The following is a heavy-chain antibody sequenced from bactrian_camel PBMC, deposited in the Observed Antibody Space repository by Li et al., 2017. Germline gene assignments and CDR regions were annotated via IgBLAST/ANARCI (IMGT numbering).Heavy chain of an antibody. CDR2: FHRDFSA. D-gene: IGHD6*01. CDR3: AAGRGYTSRLVISDYDY. J-gene: IGHJ4*01. Sequence: VQLVESGGASVRPGGSLRLSCAVSGFPVTLVSMAWFRQAPGKEREGVATFHRDFSASYADSVKGRFTISQDKDNAKNTVYLQMDSLKPEDTAMYYCAAGRGYTSRLVISDYDYWGQGTQVTVS. V-gene: IGHV3S53*01. CDR1: GFPVTLVS.